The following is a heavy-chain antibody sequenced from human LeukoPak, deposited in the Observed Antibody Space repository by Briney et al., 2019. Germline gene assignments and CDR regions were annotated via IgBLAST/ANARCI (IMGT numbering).Heavy chain of an antibody. D-gene: IGHD6-19*01. J-gene: IGHJ4*02. CDR2: ISGSGGST. CDR1: GFTFSSYA. V-gene: IGHV3-23*01. Sequence: GGSLRLSCAASGFTFSSYAMSWVRQAPGKGLEWVSAISGSGGSTYCADSVKGRFTISRDNSKNTLYLQMNSLRAEDTAVYYCAKDSSGWPGNYFDYWGQGTLVTVSS. CDR3: AKDSSGWPGNYFDY.